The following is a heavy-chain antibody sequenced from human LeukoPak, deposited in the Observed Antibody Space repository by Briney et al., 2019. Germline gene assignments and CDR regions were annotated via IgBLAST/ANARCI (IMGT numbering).Heavy chain of an antibody. V-gene: IGHV4-34*01. CDR1: GGSFSGYY. Sequence: PSETLSLTCAVYGGSFSGYYWSWIRQPPGKGLEWIGEINHSGSTNYNPSLKSRVTISVDTSKNQFSLKLSSVTAADTAVYYCAKYCSSTSCYPPGSFDYCGQGTLVTVSS. D-gene: IGHD2-2*01. CDR3: AKYCSSTSCYPPGSFDY. J-gene: IGHJ4*02. CDR2: INHSGST.